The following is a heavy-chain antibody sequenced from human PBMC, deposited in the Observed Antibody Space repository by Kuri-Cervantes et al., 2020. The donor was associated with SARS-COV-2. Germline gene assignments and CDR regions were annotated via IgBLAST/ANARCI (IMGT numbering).Heavy chain of an antibody. CDR1: GFTFSSYS. V-gene: IGHV3-21*04. D-gene: IGHD3-22*01. CDR3: AKGEDDYYDNKGDL. CDR2: ISSSSSYI. J-gene: IGHJ4*02. Sequence: LSLTCAASGFTFSSYSMNWVRQAPGKGLEWVSSISSSSSYIYYADSVKGRFTISRDNAKNSLYLQMNSLRAEDTALYYCAKGEDDYYDNKGDLWGQGTLVTVSS.